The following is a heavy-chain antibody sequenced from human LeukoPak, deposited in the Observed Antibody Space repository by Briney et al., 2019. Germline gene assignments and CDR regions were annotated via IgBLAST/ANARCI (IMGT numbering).Heavy chain of an antibody. CDR3: ARTGLLEWLLSNWFDP. V-gene: IGHV4-39*01. J-gene: IGHJ5*02. CDR2: IYYSGST. D-gene: IGHD3-3*01. CDR1: GGSISSSSYY. Sequence: PSETLSLTCTVSGGSISSSSYYWGWIRQPPGKGLEWIGSIYYSGSTYYNPSLKSRVTISVDTSKNQFSLKLSSVTAADTAVYYCARTGLLEWLLSNWFDPWGQGTLVTVSS.